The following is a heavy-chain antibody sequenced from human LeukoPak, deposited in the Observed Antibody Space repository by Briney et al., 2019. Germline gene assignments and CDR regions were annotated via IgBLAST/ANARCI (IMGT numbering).Heavy chain of an antibody. CDR1: GGSISGYY. Sequence: SETLSLTCTVSGGSISGYYWSWIRQPAGKGLEWIGRVYTSGSTNYNPSLKSRVTMSIDTSKNQFSLNLSSVTAADTAVYYCAKSPSGRGGYNWFDPWGQGTLATVSS. CDR2: VYTSGST. J-gene: IGHJ5*02. D-gene: IGHD3-16*01. CDR3: AKSPSGRGGYNWFDP. V-gene: IGHV4-4*07.